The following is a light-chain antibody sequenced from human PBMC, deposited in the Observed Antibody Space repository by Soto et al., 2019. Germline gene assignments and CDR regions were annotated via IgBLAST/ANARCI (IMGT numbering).Light chain of an antibody. V-gene: IGLV2-14*01. CDR2: EVT. CDR3: SSYTSTTTGV. CDR1: SSDVGAYNY. Sequence: QSALTQPASVSGSPGQSITISCTGTSSDVGAYNYVSWYQQHPAKAPKLMIYEVTNRPSGVSDRFSGSKSGNTASLTISGLQPEDEADYYCSSYTSTTTGVFGGGTQLTVL. J-gene: IGLJ3*02.